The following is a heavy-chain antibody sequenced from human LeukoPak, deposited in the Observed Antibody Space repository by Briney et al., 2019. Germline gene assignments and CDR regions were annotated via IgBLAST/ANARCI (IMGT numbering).Heavy chain of an antibody. D-gene: IGHD4-17*01. CDR3: ARHVGATVTPSWFDP. Sequence: GESLKISCKGSGYRFTSYWIGWVRQMPGKGLEWMGIIYPGDSDTRYSPSFQGQVTISADKSISTAYLQWSSLRASDTAMYYCARHVGATVTPSWFDPWGQGTLVTVSS. CDR1: GYRFTSYW. V-gene: IGHV5-51*01. J-gene: IGHJ5*02. CDR2: IYPGDSDT.